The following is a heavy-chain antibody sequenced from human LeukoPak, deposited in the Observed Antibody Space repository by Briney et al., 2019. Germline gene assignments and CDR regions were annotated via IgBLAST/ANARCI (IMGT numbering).Heavy chain of an antibody. V-gene: IGHV3-7*03. Sequence: GGSMRLSCAASGFTFSSYWMSWVREVPGKGLEWVANIDQDGSEKYYVDSVKGRFTISRDNAKNSLYLHMNSLRAEDTAVYYCARDRGYFYWGQGTLVTVSS. CDR1: GFTFSSYW. CDR2: IDQDGSEK. CDR3: ARDRGYFY. D-gene: IGHD5-18*01. J-gene: IGHJ4*02.